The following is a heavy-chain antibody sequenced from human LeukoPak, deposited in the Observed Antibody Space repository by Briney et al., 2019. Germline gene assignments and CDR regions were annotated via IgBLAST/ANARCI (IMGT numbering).Heavy chain of an antibody. Sequence: SETLSLTCTVSGGSISSYYWSWIRQPPGKGLEWIGYIYYSGSTNYNPSLKSRVTISVDTSKNQFSLKLSSVTAADTAVYYCARLDCSGGSCYYPDYWGQGTLVTVSS. D-gene: IGHD2-15*01. J-gene: IGHJ4*02. CDR3: ARLDCSGGSCYYPDY. CDR2: IYYSGST. V-gene: IGHV4-59*08. CDR1: GGSISSYY.